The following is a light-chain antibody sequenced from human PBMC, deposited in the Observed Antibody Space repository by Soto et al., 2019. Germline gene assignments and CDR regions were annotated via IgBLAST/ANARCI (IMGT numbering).Light chain of an antibody. CDR1: QSVSSSY. Sequence: ESVLTQSPGTLSLSPGERATLSCRASQSVSSSYLAWYQQKPGLAPRLLIYAASTRATGVPGRFSGSGSGTEFTLTISSLQSEDFAVYYCQQYNNWTFGQGTKVDIK. V-gene: IGKV3-15*01. CDR2: AAS. J-gene: IGKJ1*01. CDR3: QQYNNWT.